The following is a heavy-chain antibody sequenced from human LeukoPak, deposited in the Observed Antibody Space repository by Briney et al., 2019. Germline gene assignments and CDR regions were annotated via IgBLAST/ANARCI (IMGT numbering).Heavy chain of an antibody. Sequence: SETLSLTCTVSGGSISSYYWSWIRQPPGKGLEWIGYIYTSGSTSYNPSLKSRVTISVDTSKNQFSLKLSSVTAADTAVYYCARQTYYYGSGTRYYYMDVWGKGTTVTVSS. D-gene: IGHD3-10*01. V-gene: IGHV4-4*09. CDR1: GGSISSYY. CDR3: ARQTYYYGSGTRYYYMDV. CDR2: IYTSGST. J-gene: IGHJ6*03.